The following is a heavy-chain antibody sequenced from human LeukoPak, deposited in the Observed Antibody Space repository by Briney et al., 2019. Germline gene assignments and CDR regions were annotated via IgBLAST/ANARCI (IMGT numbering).Heavy chain of an antibody. Sequence: PSETLSLTCTVSSGSFRTYYWSWIRQPPGKGLEWIGYIFYNEGTSYNPSLKSRVTISVDTSNDQLSLKVSSVTAADTAVYYCARRPYCSSTSCYEVDYWGQGTLVTVSS. J-gene: IGHJ4*02. CDR3: ARRPYCSSTSCYEVDY. D-gene: IGHD2-2*01. CDR1: SGSFRTYY. V-gene: IGHV4-59*12. CDR2: IFYNEGT.